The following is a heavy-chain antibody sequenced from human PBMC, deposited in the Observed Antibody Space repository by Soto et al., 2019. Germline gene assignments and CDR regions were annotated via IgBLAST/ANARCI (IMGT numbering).Heavy chain of an antibody. CDR2: VSGSGITT. V-gene: IGHV3-23*01. Sequence: EVQLLESGGGLVLPGGSLRLSCAASGFTFSRYAMTWVRQAPGRGLEWVSAVSGSGITTYYTDSVKGRIIISRDNSKNTVYLQINSLRAEDTAVYYCAKDCMSANPGYYGMDVWGQGTTVTVSS. CDR3: AKDCMSANPGYYGMDV. CDR1: GFTFSRYA. J-gene: IGHJ6*02.